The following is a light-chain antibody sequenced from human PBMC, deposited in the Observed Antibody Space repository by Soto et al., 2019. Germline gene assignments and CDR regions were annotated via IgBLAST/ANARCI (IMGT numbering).Light chain of an antibody. CDR3: QQYRDLPQT. V-gene: IGKV3-20*01. Sequence: ETVLTQSPGTLSLSPGERATLSCRASQSVRSNYLAWYQQKPGQAPRLLIYNSSTRATGIPDRFSGSGSGTDFPLTISRREPEDFALYYCQQYRDLPQTFGQGTKVEMK. CDR1: QSVRSNY. CDR2: NSS. J-gene: IGKJ1*01.